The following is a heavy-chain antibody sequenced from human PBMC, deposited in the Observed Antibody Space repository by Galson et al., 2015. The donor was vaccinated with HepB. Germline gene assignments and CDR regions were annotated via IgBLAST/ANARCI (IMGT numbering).Heavy chain of an antibody. CDR3: ARGLYYYDSSVGGMDV. CDR2: ISYDGSNK. J-gene: IGHJ6*02. Sequence: SLRLSCAASGFTFSSYAMHWVRQAPGKGLEWVAVISYDGSNKYYADSVKGRFTISRDNSKNTLYLQMNSLRAEDTAVYYCARGLYYYDSSVGGMDVWGQGTTVTVSS. D-gene: IGHD3-22*01. CDR1: GFTFSSYA. V-gene: IGHV3-30*04.